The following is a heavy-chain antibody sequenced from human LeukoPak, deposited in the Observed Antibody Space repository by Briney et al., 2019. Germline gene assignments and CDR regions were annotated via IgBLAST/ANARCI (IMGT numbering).Heavy chain of an antibody. CDR2: IYHSGST. D-gene: IGHD4-17*01. J-gene: IGHJ5*02. Sequence: SETLSLTCAVSGGSISSGGSSWSWIRQPPGKGLEWIGYIYHSGSTYYNPSLKSRVTISVDGSKTQFSLKLSSVTAADTAVYYCASHSSSTVTKNSDWFDPWGQGTLVTVSS. CDR3: ASHSSSTVTKNSDWFDP. CDR1: GGSISSGGSS. V-gene: IGHV4-30-2*01.